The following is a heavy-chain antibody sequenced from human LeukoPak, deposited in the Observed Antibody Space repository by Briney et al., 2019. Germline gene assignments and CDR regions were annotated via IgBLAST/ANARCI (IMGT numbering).Heavy chain of an antibody. CDR2: IRYDGSNK. Sequence: GGSLRLSCAASGFTFSSYGMHWVRQAPGKGLEWVAFIRYDGSNKYYADSVKGRFTISRDNSKNTLYLQMNSLRADDTAAYYCVKRAYTSSWDWFDPWGQGTLVTVSS. J-gene: IGHJ5*02. CDR3: VKRAYTSSWDWFDP. V-gene: IGHV3-30*02. D-gene: IGHD6-13*01. CDR1: GFTFSSYG.